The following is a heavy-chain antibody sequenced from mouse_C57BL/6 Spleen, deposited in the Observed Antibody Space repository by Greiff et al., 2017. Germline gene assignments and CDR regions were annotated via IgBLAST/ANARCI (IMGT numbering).Heavy chain of an antibody. J-gene: IGHJ4*01. CDR2: ISYDGSN. CDR1: GYSITSCYY. Sequence: EVQLQESGPGLVKPSQSLSLTCSVTGYSITSCYYWNWIRQFPGNKLEWMGDISYDGSNNYNPSLKNRISITRDTSKNQFFLKLNSVTTEDTATYDCARAYYSNYDYYAMDYWGPGTSVTVSS. V-gene: IGHV3-6*01. D-gene: IGHD2-5*01. CDR3: ARAYYSNYDYYAMDY.